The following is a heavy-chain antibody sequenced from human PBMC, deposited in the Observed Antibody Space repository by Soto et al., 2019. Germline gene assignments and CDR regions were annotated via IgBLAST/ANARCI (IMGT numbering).Heavy chain of an antibody. J-gene: IGHJ4*02. CDR1: GFTFSDYY. D-gene: IGHD3-22*01. V-gene: IGHV3-11*01. CDR3: ARDLGYYESSGYFDY. Sequence: QVQLVEAGGGLVKPGGSLRLSCAASGFTFSDYYMSWIRQAPGKGLEWVSYIGSSDNIIYYADSVKGRFTISMDNAKNSLYLQMNSLRAEDTAVYYCARDLGYYESSGYFDYWGQGTLVTVYS. CDR2: IGSSDNII.